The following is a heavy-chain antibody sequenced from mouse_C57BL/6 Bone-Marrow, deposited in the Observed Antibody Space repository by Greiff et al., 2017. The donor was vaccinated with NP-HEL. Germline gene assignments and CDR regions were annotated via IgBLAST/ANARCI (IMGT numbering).Heavy chain of an antibody. CDR3: AREGYDYDGGAYAMDY. CDR2: IYPGDGDT. CDR1: GYAFSSSW. Sequence: VKLVESGPELVKPGASVKISCKASGYAFSSSWMNWVKQRPGKGLEWIGRIYPGDGDTNYNGKFKGKATLTADKSSSTAYMQLSSLTSEDSAVYFCAREGYDYDGGAYAMDYWGQGTSVTVSS. D-gene: IGHD2-4*01. V-gene: IGHV1-82*01. J-gene: IGHJ4*01.